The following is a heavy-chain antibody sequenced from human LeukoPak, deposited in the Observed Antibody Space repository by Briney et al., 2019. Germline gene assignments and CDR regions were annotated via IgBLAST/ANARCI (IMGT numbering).Heavy chain of an antibody. Sequence: PGGSLRLSCAASGFTFSSYAMHWVRQAPGKGLEWVAVISYDGSNKYYADSVEGRFTISRDNSKNTLYLQMNSLRAEDTAVYYCASGEGRDGYNLGYYFDYWGQGTLVTVSS. J-gene: IGHJ4*02. CDR3: ASGEGRDGYNLGYYFDY. CDR1: GFTFSSYA. D-gene: IGHD5-24*01. CDR2: ISYDGSNK. V-gene: IGHV3-30*04.